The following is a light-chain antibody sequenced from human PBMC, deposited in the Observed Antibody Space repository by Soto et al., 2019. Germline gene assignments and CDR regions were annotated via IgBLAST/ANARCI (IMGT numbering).Light chain of an antibody. CDR3: QQRSNWPMYT. V-gene: IGKV3D-20*02. Sequence: EIVFTQSPGTLSLSPGERATLSCRASQSVSSSYLAWYQQKPGQAPRLLIYDASNRATGIPARFSGSGSGTDFTLTISSLEPEDFAVYYCQQRSNWPMYTFGQGTKVDIK. CDR1: QSVSSSY. J-gene: IGKJ2*01. CDR2: DAS.